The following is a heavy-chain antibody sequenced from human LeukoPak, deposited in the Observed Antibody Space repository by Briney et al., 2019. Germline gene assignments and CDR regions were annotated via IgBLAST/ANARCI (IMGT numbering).Heavy chain of an antibody. CDR3: ARATTTVTTLDY. D-gene: IGHD4-17*01. J-gene: IGHJ4*02. CDR2: IKQDGSEK. CDR1: GFTFSSYW. V-gene: IGHV3-7*01. Sequence: GGSLRLSCAASGFTFSSYWMSWVRQAPGKGLEWVAIIKQDGSEKYYVDSVKGRFTISRDNAKNTLYLQMNSLRAEDTAVYYCARATTTVTTLDYRGQGTLVTVSS.